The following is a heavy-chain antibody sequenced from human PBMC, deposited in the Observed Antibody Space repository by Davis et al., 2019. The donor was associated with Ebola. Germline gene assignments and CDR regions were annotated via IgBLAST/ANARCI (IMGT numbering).Heavy chain of an antibody. Sequence: PGGSLRLSCAAPGFTFSSFWMHWVRQVPGKGLVWVSRINSDGSSTSYADSVKGRFNISRDNAKNTLYLQMNSLRAEDTAVYYCAREDEGYGDYDYWGQGTLVTVAS. D-gene: IGHD4-17*01. V-gene: IGHV3-74*01. CDR2: INSDGSST. J-gene: IGHJ4*02. CDR3: AREDEGYGDYDY. CDR1: GFTFSSFW.